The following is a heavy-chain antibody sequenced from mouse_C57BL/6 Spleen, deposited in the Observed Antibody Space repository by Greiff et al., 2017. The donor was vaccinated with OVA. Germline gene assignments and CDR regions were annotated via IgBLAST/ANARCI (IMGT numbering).Heavy chain of an antibody. CDR2: IDPSDSYT. CDR1: GYTFTSYW. CDR3: AYADY. Sequence: QVQLKQPGAELVMPGASVKLSCKASGYTFTSYWMHWVKQRPGQGLEWIGEIDPSDSYTNYNQKFKGKSTLTVDKSSSTAYMQLSSLTSEDSAVYYCAYADYWGQGTTLTVSS. V-gene: IGHV1-69*01. J-gene: IGHJ2*01. D-gene: IGHD6-5*01.